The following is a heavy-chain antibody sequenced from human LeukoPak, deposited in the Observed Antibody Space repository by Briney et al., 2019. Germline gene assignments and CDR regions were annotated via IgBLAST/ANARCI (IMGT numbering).Heavy chain of an antibody. CDR2: ISGSGGST. CDR3: TKDIVVVPVQGNWFDP. V-gene: IGHV3-23*01. CDR1: GFTFSSYA. D-gene: IGHD2-2*01. J-gene: IGHJ5*02. Sequence: GGSLRLSCAASGFTFSSYAMSWVRQAPGKGLEWVSAISGSGGSTYYADSVKGRFTISRDTSKNTLYLQMNSLTAEDTAIYYCTKDIVVVPVQGNWFDPWGQGTLVTVSS.